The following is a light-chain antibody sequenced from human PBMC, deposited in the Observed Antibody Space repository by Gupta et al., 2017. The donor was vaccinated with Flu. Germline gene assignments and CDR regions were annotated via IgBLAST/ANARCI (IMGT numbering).Light chain of an antibody. CDR1: SSNIGAGFD. CDR3: QSYDSSLTAHV. J-gene: IGLJ1*01. V-gene: IGLV1-40*01. Sequence: QAVLTQPPSVSAAPGQRVTISCTGSSSNIGAGFDVHWYRQLPGTAPKLLIYVNINRPSGVPDRFSASNSGTSASLAIXGXKADDEXDYYCQSYDSSLTAHVFGTGTKVTVL. CDR2: VNI.